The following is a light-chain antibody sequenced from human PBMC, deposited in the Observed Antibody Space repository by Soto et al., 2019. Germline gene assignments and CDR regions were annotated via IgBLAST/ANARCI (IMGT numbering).Light chain of an antibody. CDR1: QSVSYN. Sequence: ILMTQSPATLSVSPGERATLSCRASQSVSYNLAWYQQKPCQAPRLLIYVASTRATVIPARFSGRASGTEFPHTIIRLQSEDFAVYYCQQYNNWPPWTFGQGTNVEIK. J-gene: IGKJ1*01. V-gene: IGKV3-15*01. CDR3: QQYNNWPPWT. CDR2: VAS.